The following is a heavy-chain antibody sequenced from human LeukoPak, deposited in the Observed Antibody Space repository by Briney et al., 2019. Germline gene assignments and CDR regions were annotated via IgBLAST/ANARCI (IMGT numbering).Heavy chain of an antibody. CDR3: ARGTVDHWFDP. D-gene: IGHD4-11*01. J-gene: IGHJ5*02. Sequence: GASVKVSCKASGGTFSSYAISRVRQAPGQGLEWMGRIIPILGIANYAQKFQGRVTITADKSTSTAYMELSSLRSEDTAVYYCARGTVDHWFDPWGQGTLVTVSS. CDR2: IIPILGIA. CDR1: GGTFSSYA. V-gene: IGHV1-69*04.